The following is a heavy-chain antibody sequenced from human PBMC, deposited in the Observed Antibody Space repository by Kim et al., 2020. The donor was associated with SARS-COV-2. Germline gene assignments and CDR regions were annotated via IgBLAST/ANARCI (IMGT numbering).Heavy chain of an antibody. D-gene: IGHD3-3*01. CDR3: ARGTDYDFWSGYWQLVLNYYGMDV. CDR1: GGTFSSYA. CDR2: IIPIFGTA. V-gene: IGHV1-69*13. Sequence: SVKVSCKASGGTFSSYAISWVRQAPGQGLEWMGGIIPIFGTANYAQKFQGRVTITADESTSTAYMELSSLRSEDTAVYYCARGTDYDFWSGYWQLVLNYYGMDVWGQGTTVTVSS. J-gene: IGHJ6*02.